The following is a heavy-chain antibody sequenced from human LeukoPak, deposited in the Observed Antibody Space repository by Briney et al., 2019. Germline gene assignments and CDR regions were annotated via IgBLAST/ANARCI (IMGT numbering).Heavy chain of an antibody. CDR3: AKINNDDDY. V-gene: IGHV3-30*18. Sequence: GGSLRLSCAASGFTFSSYAMHWVRQAPGKGLEWVAAISPDGKIEYYTDSVKGRFTVSRDNSKNMIYLQMNSLRGEDSAVYFCAKINNDDDYWGQGALVTVSS. J-gene: IGHJ4*02. CDR1: GFTFSSYA. CDR2: ISPDGKIE. D-gene: IGHD1/OR15-1a*01.